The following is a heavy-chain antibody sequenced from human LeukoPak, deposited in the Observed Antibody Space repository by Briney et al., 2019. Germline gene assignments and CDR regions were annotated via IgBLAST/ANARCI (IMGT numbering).Heavy chain of an antibody. CDR3: ARDDFCSSTSCYLGMDV. CDR2: IYSGGST. D-gene: IGHD2-2*01. Sequence: GGSLRLSCAASGFTVSSNYMSWVRQAPGKGLEWVSVIYSGGSTYYADSVKGRFTISRDNSKNTLYLQMNSLRAEDTAVYYCARDDFCSSTSCYLGMDVWGQGTTVTVSS. CDR1: GFTVSSNY. J-gene: IGHJ6*02. V-gene: IGHV3-53*01.